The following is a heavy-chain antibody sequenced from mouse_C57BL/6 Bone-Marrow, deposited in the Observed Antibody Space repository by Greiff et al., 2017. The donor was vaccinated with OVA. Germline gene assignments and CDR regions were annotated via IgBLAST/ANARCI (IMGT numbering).Heavy chain of an antibody. CDR2: IHPSDSDT. CDR1: GYTFTSYW. CDR3: AIIAPIYYDYDDAMDY. J-gene: IGHJ4*01. V-gene: IGHV1-74*01. D-gene: IGHD2-4*01. Sequence: VQLQQPGAELVKPGASVKVSCKASGYTFTSYWMHWVKQRPGQGLEWIGRIHPSDSDTNYNQKFKGKATLTVDKSSSTAYMQLSSLTSEDSAVYYCAIIAPIYYDYDDAMDYWGQGTSVTVSS.